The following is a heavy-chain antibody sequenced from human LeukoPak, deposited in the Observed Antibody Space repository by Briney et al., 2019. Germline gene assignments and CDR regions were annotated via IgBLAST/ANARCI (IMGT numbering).Heavy chain of an antibody. V-gene: IGHV3-11*04. J-gene: IGHJ4*02. CDR1: GFTFSDFY. CDR3: ARDFQGYGGNSPFVY. D-gene: IGHD4-23*01. CDR2: ISRSGQTT. Sequence: GGSLRLSCVASGFTFSDFYMNWIRQAPGKGLEWLSYISRSGQTTYYADSVKGRFTISRDNAENSVYLQMNSLTAEDTAVYYCARDFQGYGGNSPFVYWGQGTLVTVSS.